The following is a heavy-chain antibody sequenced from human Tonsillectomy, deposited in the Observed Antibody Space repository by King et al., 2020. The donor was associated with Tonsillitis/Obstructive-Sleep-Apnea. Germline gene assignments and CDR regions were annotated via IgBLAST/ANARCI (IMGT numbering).Heavy chain of an antibody. CDR3: ARPVRGGYYYYYMDV. J-gene: IGHJ6*03. CDR2: ISYDGSNN. CDR1: GFTFSSYA. V-gene: IGHV3-30*04. Sequence: VQLVESGGGVVQPGRSLRLPCAASGFTFSSYAMHWVRQAPGKGLEWVAVISYDGSNNYYADSVKGRFTISRDNSKNTLYLQMNSLRAEDAAVYYCARPVRGGYYYYYMDVWGKGTTVTVSS.